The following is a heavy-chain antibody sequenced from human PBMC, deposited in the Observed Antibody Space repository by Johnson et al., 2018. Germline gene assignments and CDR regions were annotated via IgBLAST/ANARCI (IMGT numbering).Heavy chain of an antibody. CDR3: AKVGGQPSDWFDAFYI. CDR1: GFTFDDYA. CDR2: ISWNSGTI. Sequence: EVQLVESGGGLVQPGRSLRLSCAASGFTFDDYAMHWVRQAPGKGLEWVSGISWNSGTIGYVDSVKGRFTPSRANAKNSLYLQMNSLRIEDTALYYCAKVGGQPSDWFDAFYIWGQGTMVTVST. V-gene: IGHV3-9*01. J-gene: IGHJ3*02. D-gene: IGHD3-9*01.